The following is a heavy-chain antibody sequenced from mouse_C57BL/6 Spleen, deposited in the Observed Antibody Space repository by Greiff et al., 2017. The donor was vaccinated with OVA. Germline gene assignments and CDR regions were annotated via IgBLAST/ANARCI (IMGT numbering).Heavy chain of an antibody. V-gene: IGHV1-55*01. CDR3: ARWGGTYYYAMDY. J-gene: IGHJ4*01. CDR1: GYTFTSYW. CDR2: IYPGSGST. D-gene: IGHD5-1*01. Sequence: QVQLKQPGAELVKPGASVKMSCKASGYTFTSYWITWVKQRPGQGLEWIGDIYPGSGSTNYNEKFKSKATLTVDTSSSTAYMQLSSLTSEDSAVYYCARWGGTYYYAMDYWGQGTSVTVSS.